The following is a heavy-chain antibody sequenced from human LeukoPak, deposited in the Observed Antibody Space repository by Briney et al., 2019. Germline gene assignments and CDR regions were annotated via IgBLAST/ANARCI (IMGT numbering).Heavy chain of an antibody. J-gene: IGHJ4*02. V-gene: IGHV3-23*01. CDR1: GFTFSSYA. CDR2: MSGSGGSR. CDR3: ATDTYYYDSRRLCCYY. D-gene: IGHD3-22*01. Sequence: PGGSLRLSCAASGFTFSSYAMSWGREAQGKGMEWGSAMSGSGGSRDYADSVKGRVTIYRDNSKKTLYRQKNSVRGEETAVYYCATDTYYYDSRRLCCYYWGQGTLVSVSS.